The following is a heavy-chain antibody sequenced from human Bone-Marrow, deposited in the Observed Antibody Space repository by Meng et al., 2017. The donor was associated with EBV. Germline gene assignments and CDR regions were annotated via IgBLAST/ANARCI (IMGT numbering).Heavy chain of an antibody. Sequence: QVQLVQSGAEVKKPGSSLKVSCKTSGGPFNSDAISWVRQAPGQGLEWIGGLIPMLGAPNYAQKFQDRVTIIADKSTSTHYMELSSLRSDDTAVYYCASESGRGYTPDYWGRGTLVTVAS. CDR1: GGPFNSDA. CDR2: LIPMLGAP. V-gene: IGHV1-69*06. J-gene: IGHJ4*02. CDR3: ASESGRGYTPDY. D-gene: IGHD3-10*01.